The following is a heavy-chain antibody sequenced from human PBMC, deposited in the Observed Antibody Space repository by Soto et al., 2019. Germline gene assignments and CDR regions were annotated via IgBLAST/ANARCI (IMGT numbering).Heavy chain of an antibody. D-gene: IGHD3-10*01. CDR2: ISGSGGST. V-gene: IGHV3-23*01. CDR3: AKAYYGSGSYYVGPDYYYYVMDV. CDR1: GFTFSSYA. J-gene: IGHJ6*02. Sequence: GGSVRLSCAASGFTFSSYAMSWVRQALGKGLEWASAISGSGGSTYYADSVKGRFTISRDNSKNTLYLQMNSLRAEDTAVYYCAKAYYGSGSYYVGPDYYYYVMDVRGQGTTVTVS.